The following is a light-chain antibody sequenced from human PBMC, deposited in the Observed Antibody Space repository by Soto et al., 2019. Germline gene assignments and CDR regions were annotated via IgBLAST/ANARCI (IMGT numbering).Light chain of an antibody. CDR3: QPYNSYSRT. V-gene: IGKV1-5*03. J-gene: IGKJ1*01. CDR2: KAS. Sequence: DIQMTPSPSTLSASVGDRVTITCRASESISNFLAWYQQKPGKAPNLLIYKASSLESGVPSRFSGSGSGTEFTLTISSLQPDDFATYYCQPYNSYSRTFGQGTKVE. CDR1: ESISNF.